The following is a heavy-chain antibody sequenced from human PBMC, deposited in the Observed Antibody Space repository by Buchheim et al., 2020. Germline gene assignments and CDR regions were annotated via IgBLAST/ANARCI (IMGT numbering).Heavy chain of an antibody. J-gene: IGHJ4*02. Sequence: QVQLVQSGAEVQKPGASVKVSCKTSGYTFIGYYIHWVRRAPGQGLEWMGWINPNTGATDYAQKFQGRVTMTRDTSTGTVYMELSRLISDDTAVYYCARVNGYGYWSTFDYWGQGTL. CDR1: GYTFIGYY. D-gene: IGHD3-3*01. V-gene: IGHV1-2*02. CDR3: ARVNGYGYWSTFDY. CDR2: INPNTGAT.